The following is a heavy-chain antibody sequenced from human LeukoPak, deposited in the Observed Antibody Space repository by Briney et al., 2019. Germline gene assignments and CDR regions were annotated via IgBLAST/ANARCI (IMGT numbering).Heavy chain of an antibody. D-gene: IGHD5-18*01. J-gene: IGHJ4*02. CDR3: ATGGDTAMVTSGY. V-gene: IGHV3-48*01. CDR2: ISSSSSTI. CDR1: GFTFSSYS. Sequence: GGSLRLSCAASGFTFSSYSMNWVRQAPGKGLEWVSYISSSSSTIYYADSVKGRFTISRDNAKNSLYLQMNSLRAEDTAVYYCATGGDTAMVTSGYWGQGTLVTVSS.